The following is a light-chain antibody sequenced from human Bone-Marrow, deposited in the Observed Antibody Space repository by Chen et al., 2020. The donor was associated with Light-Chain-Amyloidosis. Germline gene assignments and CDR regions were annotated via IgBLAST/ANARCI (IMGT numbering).Light chain of an antibody. J-gene: IGKJ4*01. CDR3: QQRSNWPPLT. CDR1: QSVSSY. CDR2: DAS. Sequence: EIVLTQSPATLSLSPGERATLSCRASQSVSSYLAWYQQKPGQAPRLLIYDASNRATGITARFSGRGSGTDFTLTISSLEPEDFAVYYCQQRSNWPPLTFGGGTKVEIK. V-gene: IGKV3-11*01.